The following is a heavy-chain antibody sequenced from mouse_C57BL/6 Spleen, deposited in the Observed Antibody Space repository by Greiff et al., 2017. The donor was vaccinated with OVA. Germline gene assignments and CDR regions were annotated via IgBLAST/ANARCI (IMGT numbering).Heavy chain of an antibody. J-gene: IGHJ2*01. CDR1: GYTFTDYY. Sequence: QVQLQQSGPELVKPGASVKISCKASGYTFTDYYINWVKQRPGQGLEWIGWIFPGSGSTYYNEKFKGKATLTVDKSSSTAYMLLSSLTSEDSAVYFCARGGNPESTTTSFDYWGQGTTLTVSS. CDR2: IFPGSGST. V-gene: IGHV1-75*01. D-gene: IGHD1-2*01. CDR3: ARGGNPESTTTSFDY.